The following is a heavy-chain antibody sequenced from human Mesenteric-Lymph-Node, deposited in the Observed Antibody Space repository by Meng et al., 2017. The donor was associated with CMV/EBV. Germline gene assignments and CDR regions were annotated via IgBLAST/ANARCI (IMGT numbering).Heavy chain of an antibody. CDR3: VRDMGWYRFDS. Sequence: GESLKISCAASGFTFSSYWMHWVRQAPGKGLVWVSRINSDGSSTSYADSVKGRFTISRDNAKNTLFLQMNSLRVEDTAVYYCVRDMGWYRFDSWGQGTLVTVSS. J-gene: IGHJ4*02. V-gene: IGHV3-74*01. CDR1: GFTFSSYW. CDR2: INSDGSST. D-gene: IGHD6-19*01.